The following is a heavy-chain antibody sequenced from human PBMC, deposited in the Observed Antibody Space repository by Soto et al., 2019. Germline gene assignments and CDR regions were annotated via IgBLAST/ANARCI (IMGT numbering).Heavy chain of an antibody. CDR2: IYWDDDK. Sequence: QITLKESGPTLVKPTQTLTLTCTFSGFSLSTSGVGVGWIRQPPGKALEWLALIYWDDDKRYSPSLTSRLTXTXXTPTNPVVLTITNIDPLDTATYYCAHPQSPVFCSHGGHGTLVTVSS. D-gene: IGHD2-15*01. J-gene: IGHJ4*01. CDR3: AHPQSPVFCSH. V-gene: IGHV2-5*02. CDR1: GFSLSTSGVG.